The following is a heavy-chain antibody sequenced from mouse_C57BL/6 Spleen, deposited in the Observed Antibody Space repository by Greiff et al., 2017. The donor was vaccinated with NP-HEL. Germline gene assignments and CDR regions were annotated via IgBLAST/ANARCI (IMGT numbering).Heavy chain of an antibody. Sequence: QVQLQQSGAELVRPGTSVKVSCKASGYAFTNYLIEWVKQRPGQGLEWIGVINPGSGGTNYNEKFKGKATLTADKSSSTAYMQLSSLTSEDSAVYFCARGGNPFYAMDYWGQGTSVTVSS. D-gene: IGHD2-1*01. J-gene: IGHJ4*01. CDR2: INPGSGGT. CDR3: ARGGNPFYAMDY. V-gene: IGHV1-54*01. CDR1: GYAFTNYL.